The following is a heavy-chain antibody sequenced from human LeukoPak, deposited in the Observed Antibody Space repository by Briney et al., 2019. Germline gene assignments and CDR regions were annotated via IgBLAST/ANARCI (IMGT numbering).Heavy chain of an antibody. J-gene: IGHJ4*02. Sequence: GGSLLLSCAASGFSFISYALSWVRPAPGKGLEWVSAISGSGGSTYYADSVKGRFTISRDNSKNTLYLQMNSLRAEDTAVYYCAKEDDDYGDYFDYWGQGTLVTVSS. CDR2: ISGSGGST. V-gene: IGHV3-23*01. D-gene: IGHD4-17*01. CDR1: GFSFISYA. CDR3: AKEDDDYGDYFDY.